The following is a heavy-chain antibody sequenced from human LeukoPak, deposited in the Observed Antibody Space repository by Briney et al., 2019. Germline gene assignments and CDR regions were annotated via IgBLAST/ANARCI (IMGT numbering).Heavy chain of an antibody. CDR1: GFTFSSYG. Sequence: PGGPLRLSCAASGFTFSSYGMHWVRQAPGKGLEWVAFIRYDGSNKYYADSVKGRFTISRDSSKNTLYLQMNSLRAEDTAVYYCATSIVVVPAAPESDFDYWGQGTLVTVSS. CDR3: ATSIVVVPAAPESDFDY. J-gene: IGHJ4*02. V-gene: IGHV3-30*02. D-gene: IGHD2-2*01. CDR2: IRYDGSNK.